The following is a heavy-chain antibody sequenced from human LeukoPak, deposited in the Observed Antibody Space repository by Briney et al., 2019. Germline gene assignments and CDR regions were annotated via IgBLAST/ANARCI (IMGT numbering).Heavy chain of an antibody. CDR1: GYTLTELS. CDR3: ATVDMATIWFNY. J-gene: IGHJ4*02. Sequence: ASVEVSCKVSGYTLTELSVHWVRQAPGKGLEWMGGFDPEDGETIYAQKFQGRVTMTEDTSTDTAYMELSSLRSEDTAVYYCATVDMATIWFNYWGQGTLVTVSS. D-gene: IGHD5-24*01. CDR2: FDPEDGET. V-gene: IGHV1-24*01.